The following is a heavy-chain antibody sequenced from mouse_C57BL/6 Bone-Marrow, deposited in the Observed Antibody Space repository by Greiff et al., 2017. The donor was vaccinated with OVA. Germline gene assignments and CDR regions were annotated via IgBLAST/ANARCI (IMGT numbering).Heavy chain of an antibody. CDR1: GYTFTDYE. CDR3: TRFGGFAY. CDR2: IDPETGGT. V-gene: IGHV1-15*01. Sequence: VQRVESGAELVRPGASVTLSCKASGYTFTDYEMHWVKQTPVHGLEWIGAIDPETGGTAYNQKFKGKAILTADKSSSTAYMELRSLTSEDSAVYYCTRFGGFAYWGQGTLVTVSA. J-gene: IGHJ3*01.